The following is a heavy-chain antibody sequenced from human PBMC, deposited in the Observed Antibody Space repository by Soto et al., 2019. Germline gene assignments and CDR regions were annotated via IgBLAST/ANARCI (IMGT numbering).Heavy chain of an antibody. Sequence: SETLSLTCAVSGDSVRSSNWWTWVRQSPGKGLEWIGEIYHLGGTNYNPSLKSRVTISVDNSKTTLYLQMNNLSAEDTAVYYCAKGDTAYDAFAIWGQGTMVTVSS. V-gene: IGHV4-4*02. CDR2: IYHLGGT. CDR3: AKGDTAYDAFAI. D-gene: IGHD3-16*01. CDR1: GDSVRSSNW. J-gene: IGHJ3*02.